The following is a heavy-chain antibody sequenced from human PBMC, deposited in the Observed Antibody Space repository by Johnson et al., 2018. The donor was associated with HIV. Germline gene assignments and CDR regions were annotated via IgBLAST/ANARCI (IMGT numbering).Heavy chain of an antibody. V-gene: IGHV3-73*01. J-gene: IGHJ3*02. CDR1: AFTFSIAW. CDR3: ARAVARGQWLADGYI. Sequence: VQLVESGGGLVKPGGSLRLSCAASAFTFSIAWMNWVRRAPGKGLEWVGRIRSKANSYATAYAASVKGRFTISRDNSQNTLYLQMNSLRHNDTAVYYCARAVARGQWLADGYIWGQGTTVTVSS. CDR2: IRSKANSYAT. D-gene: IGHD6-19*01.